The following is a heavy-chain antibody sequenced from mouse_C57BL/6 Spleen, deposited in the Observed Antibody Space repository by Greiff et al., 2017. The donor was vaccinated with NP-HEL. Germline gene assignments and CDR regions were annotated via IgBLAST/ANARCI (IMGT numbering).Heavy chain of an antibody. J-gene: IGHJ1*03. CDR3: HVYYGSSYGYFDV. CDR1: GYTFTDYE. CDR2: IDPETGGN. D-gene: IGHD1-1*01. V-gene: IGHV1-15*01. Sequence: QVQLQQSGAELVRPGASVTLSCKASGYTFTDYEMHWVKQTPVHGLEWIGAIDPETGGNAYNQKFKGKAILTADKSSSTAYMELRSLTSEDSAVYYCHVYYGSSYGYFDVWGTGTTVTVSS.